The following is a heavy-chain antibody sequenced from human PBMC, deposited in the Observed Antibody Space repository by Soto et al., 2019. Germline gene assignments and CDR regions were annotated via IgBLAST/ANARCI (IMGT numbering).Heavy chain of an antibody. CDR2: KNPNSGNT. J-gene: IGHJ4*02. D-gene: IGHD3-22*01. V-gene: IGHV1-8*01. Sequence: QVQLVQSGAEVKKPGASVKVSCKASGYTFTSYDINWVRQATGQGLEWMGWKNPNSGNTGYAQKFQGRVTMTRNTSITTAYMELSSLRSEDTAVYYCARGWYYDMGPDYWGQGTLVTVSS. CDR3: ARGWYYDMGPDY. CDR1: GYTFTSYD.